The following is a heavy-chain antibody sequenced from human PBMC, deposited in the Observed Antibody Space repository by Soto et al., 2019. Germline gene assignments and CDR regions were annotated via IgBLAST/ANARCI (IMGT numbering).Heavy chain of an antibody. CDR1: GFTFISYA. CDR2: ISGSGGST. CDR3: AKDPQSYGPFDY. J-gene: IGHJ4*02. Sequence: PGGSLRLSCAASGFTFISYAMSWVLQAPGKGLEWVSAISGSGGSTYYADSVKGRFTISRDNSKNTLYLQMNSLRAEDTAVYYCAKDPQSYGPFDYWGQRTLVTVSS. D-gene: IGHD5-18*01. V-gene: IGHV3-23*01.